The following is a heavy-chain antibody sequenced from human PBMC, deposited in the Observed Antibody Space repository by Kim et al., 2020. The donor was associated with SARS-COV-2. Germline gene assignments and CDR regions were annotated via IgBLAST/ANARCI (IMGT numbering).Heavy chain of an antibody. J-gene: IGHJ5*02. CDR3: ARGFNWGSNWFDP. CDR1: GYTFSRYA. Sequence: ASVKVSCKPSGYTFSRYAMNWVRQAPGQGLEWMGWINTDNGNPTYAQGFAGRFVFSLLVTPVNTAYLQINNLQTEDTAVYFCARGFNWGSNWFDPWGQGTQVTVSS. CDR2: INTDNGNP. D-gene: IGHD7-27*01. V-gene: IGHV7-4-1*02.